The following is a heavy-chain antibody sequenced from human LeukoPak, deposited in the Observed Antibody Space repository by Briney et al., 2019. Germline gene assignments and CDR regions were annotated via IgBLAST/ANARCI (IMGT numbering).Heavy chain of an antibody. D-gene: IGHD3-22*01. V-gene: IGHV3-21*01. J-gene: IGHJ4*02. Sequence: GGSLRLSCAASGFTFSSYSMNWVRQAPGKGLEWVSSISSSSSYIYYADSVKGRFTISRDNAKNSLYLQMNSLRAEDTAVYYCARKRVYYDSSGYYDYWGQGTQVTVSS. CDR1: GFTFSSYS. CDR2: ISSSSSYI. CDR3: ARKRVYYDSSGYYDY.